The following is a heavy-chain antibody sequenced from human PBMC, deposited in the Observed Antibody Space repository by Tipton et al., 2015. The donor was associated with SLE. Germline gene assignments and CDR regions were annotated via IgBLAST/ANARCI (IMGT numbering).Heavy chain of an antibody. D-gene: IGHD3-22*01. V-gene: IGHV4-61*09. Sequence: TLSLTCTVSGGSISSGSYYWSWIRQPARKGLEWIGYIYTSGSTNYNPSLKSRVTISVDTSKNQFSLKLSSVTAADTAVYYCARGSDSWGQGTLVTVSS. CDR3: ARGSDS. J-gene: IGHJ4*02. CDR1: GGSISSGSYY. CDR2: IYTSGST.